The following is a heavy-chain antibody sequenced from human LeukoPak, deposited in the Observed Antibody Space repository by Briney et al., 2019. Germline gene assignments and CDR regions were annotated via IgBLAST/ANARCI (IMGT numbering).Heavy chain of an antibody. CDR2: ISSSSSTI. Sequence: PGGSLRLSCAASGFTFSSYSMNWVRKAPGKGLEWVSYISSSSSTIYYADSVKGRFTISRDNSKNTLYLQMNSMRAEDTAVYYCAKDRVWELRHYFDYWGQGTLVTVSS. V-gene: IGHV3-48*01. CDR1: GFTFSSYS. J-gene: IGHJ4*02. CDR3: AKDRVWELRHYFDY. D-gene: IGHD1-26*01.